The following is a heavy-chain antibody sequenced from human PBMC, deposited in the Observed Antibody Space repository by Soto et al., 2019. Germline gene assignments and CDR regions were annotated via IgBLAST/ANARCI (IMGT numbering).Heavy chain of an antibody. Sequence: SETLSLTCTVSGGSISGSDYHWGWIRQPPGKGLDWIGSIYYTGRTYYNPSLKSRVTIYLTTSKNQFSLNLNSVTAADTAVYYCARFFDSWGQGTLVTVS. J-gene: IGHJ4*02. CDR1: GGSISGSDYH. CDR3: ARFFDS. V-gene: IGHV4-39*01. CDR2: IYYTGRT.